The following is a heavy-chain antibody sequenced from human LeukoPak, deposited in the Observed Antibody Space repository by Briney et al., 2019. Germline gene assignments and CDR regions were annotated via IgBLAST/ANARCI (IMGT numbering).Heavy chain of an antibody. CDR3: ATYPGPTIQGSFDY. V-gene: IGHV1-46*01. J-gene: IGHJ4*02. CDR1: GYTFTGYY. CDR2: IDPSSGNT. Sequence: GASVKVSCKASGYTFTGYYMHWVRQAPGQGPEWMGAIDPSSGNTQFAPKFEGRVTVTTDTSTSTVYMEMSSLRSDDTAMYYCATYPGPTIQGSFDYWGQGTLVTVSS. D-gene: IGHD5-18*01.